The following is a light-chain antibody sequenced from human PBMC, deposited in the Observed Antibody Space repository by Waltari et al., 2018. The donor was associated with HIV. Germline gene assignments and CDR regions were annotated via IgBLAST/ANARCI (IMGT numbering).Light chain of an antibody. V-gene: IGLV2-23*02. J-gene: IGLJ2*01. CDR1: SSDVGRYNL. CDR2: EVS. CDR3: CSYAGSSTFVV. Sequence: QSALTQPASVSGSPGQSITISCTGTSSDVGRYNLVSWYQQHPGKAPKLMIYEVSKRPSGVSNRFSGSKSGNTASLTISVLQAEDEADYYCCSYAGSSTFVVFGGGTKLTVL.